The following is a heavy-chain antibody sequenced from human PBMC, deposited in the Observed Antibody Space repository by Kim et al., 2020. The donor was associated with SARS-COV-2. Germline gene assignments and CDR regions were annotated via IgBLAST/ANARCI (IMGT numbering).Heavy chain of an antibody. Sequence: GGSLRLSCAASGFTFSNYALNWVRQAPGKGLEWVSAISAGGGTIYYADSVKGRLTISRDNSKNTLSLQMNSLRAEDTAVYYCAKAMTAVNEGYYYGMDVWGQGTTVTVSS. CDR1: GFTFSNYA. D-gene: IGHD4-4*01. CDR2: ISAGGGTI. V-gene: IGHV3-23*01. J-gene: IGHJ6*02. CDR3: AKAMTAVNEGYYYGMDV.